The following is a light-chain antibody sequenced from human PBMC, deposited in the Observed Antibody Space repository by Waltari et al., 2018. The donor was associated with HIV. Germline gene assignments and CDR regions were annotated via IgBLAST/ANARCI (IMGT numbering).Light chain of an antibody. CDR2: RNS. V-gene: IGLV1-47*01. Sequence: QSVLTQPPSASATPGQRITISCSGGNSNIERNYVYWYQQLPGTAPKVFIYRNSQRPSGVPDRFSGSKSGTSASLISSGLRSGDEADYYCASWDDSLNAFVFGTGTKVTVL. J-gene: IGLJ1*01. CDR1: NSNIERNY. CDR3: ASWDDSLNAFV.